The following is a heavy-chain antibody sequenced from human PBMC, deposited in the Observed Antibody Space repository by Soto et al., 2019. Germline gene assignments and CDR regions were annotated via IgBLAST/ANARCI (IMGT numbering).Heavy chain of an antibody. Sequence: GASVEVSSKGSGFTFTHFCIRWVRQAPGKRVEWMGGFDPEDGETIYAQKFQGRVTMTEDTSTDTAYMELSSLRSEDTAVYYCATDGPGLAVAGIGGDFDYWGQGTLVTVSS. J-gene: IGHJ4*02. D-gene: IGHD6-19*01. CDR3: ATDGPGLAVAGIGGDFDY. CDR1: GFTFTHFC. V-gene: IGHV1-24*01. CDR2: FDPEDGET.